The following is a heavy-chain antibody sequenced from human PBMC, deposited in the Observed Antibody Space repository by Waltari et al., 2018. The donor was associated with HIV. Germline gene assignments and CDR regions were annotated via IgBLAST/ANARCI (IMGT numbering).Heavy chain of an antibody. V-gene: IGHV3-9*01. J-gene: IGHJ6*02. CDR3: VKDRGIAVRPPYYFGLDV. CDR1: GCKVEEYA. Sequence: EVQLVESGGGVVQHGRSLRLSWTAAGCKVEEYAMTWVRKSPGKCLEWVSGFSWSSGSIGYADSVKGRFTISRDKARNSLYLDMNILRPEDTAVYYCVKDRGIAVRPPYYFGLDVWGQGTTVTVSS. D-gene: IGHD6-6*01. CDR2: FSWSSGSI.